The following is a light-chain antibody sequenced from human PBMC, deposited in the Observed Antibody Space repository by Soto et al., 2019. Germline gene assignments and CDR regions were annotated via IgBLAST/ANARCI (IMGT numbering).Light chain of an antibody. V-gene: IGLV2-14*03. J-gene: IGLJ2*01. CDR1: SSDIGAYNF. CDR3: TSWTTSTTMI. CDR2: DVN. Sequence: QSVLTQPASVSGSPGQSITISCTGTSSDIGAYNFVSWYQQHPGKSPKLMLYDVNIRPSRVSNRFSGSKSGNTASLTISGLQAEDDADYYCTSWTTSTTMIFAGGTKLTVL.